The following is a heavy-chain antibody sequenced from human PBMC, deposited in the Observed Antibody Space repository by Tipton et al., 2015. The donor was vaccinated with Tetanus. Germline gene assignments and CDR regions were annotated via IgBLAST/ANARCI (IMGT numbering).Heavy chain of an antibody. D-gene: IGHD3-3*01. CDR2: IYTSGST. V-gene: IGHV4-61*02. CDR3: ARDNEYYDFWSGYSSGDYYNYGMDV. CDR1: GGSMIGGGYF. Sequence: TLSLTCNVSGGSMIGGGYFWNWIRQPAGKGLEWIGRIYTSGSTNYNPSLKSRVTMSVDTSKNQFSLKLSSVTAADTAVYYCARDNEYYDFWSGYSSGDYYNYGMDVWGQGTTVTVSS. J-gene: IGHJ6*02.